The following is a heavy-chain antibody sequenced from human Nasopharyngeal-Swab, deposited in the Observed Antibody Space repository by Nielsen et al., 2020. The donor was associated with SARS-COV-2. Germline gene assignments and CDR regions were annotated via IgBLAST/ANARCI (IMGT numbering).Heavy chain of an antibody. Sequence: ASVKVSCKASGYTFTSYAMHWVRQAPGQSLEWMGCINAGNGNTIYSQNLQDRVTITRDTSASTAYMDLSSLRSEDTAVYYCATLHCSGGSCYPGWFDPWGQGTLVTVSS. D-gene: IGHD2-15*01. CDR1: GYTFTSYA. CDR3: ATLHCSGGSCYPGWFDP. J-gene: IGHJ5*02. V-gene: IGHV1-3*01. CDR2: INAGNGNT.